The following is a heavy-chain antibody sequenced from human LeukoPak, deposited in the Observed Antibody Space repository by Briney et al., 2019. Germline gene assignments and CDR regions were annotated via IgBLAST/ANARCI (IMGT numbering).Heavy chain of an antibody. CDR3: ARGRWDIVVVVAARGKYYFDY. D-gene: IGHD2-15*01. CDR1: GYSFTSYW. CDR2: IYPVDSDN. J-gene: IGHJ4*02. Sequence: GESLKISCKGSGYSFTSYWIGWVRQMPGKGLEWMGIIYPVDSDNRYSPSFQGQVTISATKSISTAYLQWSSLKASDTAMYYCARGRWDIVVVVAARGKYYFDYWGQGTLVTVSS. V-gene: IGHV5-51*01.